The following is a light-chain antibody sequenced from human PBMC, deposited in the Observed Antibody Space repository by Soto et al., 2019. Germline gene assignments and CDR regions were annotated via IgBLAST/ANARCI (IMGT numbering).Light chain of an antibody. J-gene: IGKJ2*01. V-gene: IGKV3-20*01. CDR2: GAS. Sequence: EIVLTQSPGTLSLSPGERATLSCRASQSISNHYLAWFQQKPGQAPRLLIYGASSRATGIPDRFSGSGSGTDFALTISRLEPADFAVYYCQQYGSSPPYTFGQGTKLEIK. CDR3: QQYGSSPPYT. CDR1: QSISNHY.